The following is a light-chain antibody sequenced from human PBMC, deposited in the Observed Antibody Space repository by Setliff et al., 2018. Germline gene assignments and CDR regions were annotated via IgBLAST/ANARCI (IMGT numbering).Light chain of an antibody. V-gene: IGLV2-14*03. CDR2: DVN. CDR3: SSYAGSNNYV. J-gene: IGLJ1*01. CDR1: SSDIGAYDY. Sequence: QSALTQPASVSGSPGQSITISCTGSSSDIGAYDYVSWYQQHPGKAPKLMIYDVNNRPSGVSNRFSGSKSGNTASLTISGLQAEDEADYYCSSYAGSNNYVFGTGTKVTVL.